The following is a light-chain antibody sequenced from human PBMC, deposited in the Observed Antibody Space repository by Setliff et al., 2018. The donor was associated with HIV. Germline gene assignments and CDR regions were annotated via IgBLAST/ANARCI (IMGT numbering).Light chain of an antibody. CDR3: CSYAGSYKV. V-gene: IGLV2-11*01. Sequence: QSVLTQPRSVSGSPGQSVTISCTGTSSDVGGYSYVSWYQQHPGKAPKLMIYDVSKRPSGVPDRFSGSKSGYTASLTISGLQAEDEADYYCCSYAGSYKVFGTGTKVPS. CDR1: SSDVGGYSY. CDR2: DVS. J-gene: IGLJ1*01.